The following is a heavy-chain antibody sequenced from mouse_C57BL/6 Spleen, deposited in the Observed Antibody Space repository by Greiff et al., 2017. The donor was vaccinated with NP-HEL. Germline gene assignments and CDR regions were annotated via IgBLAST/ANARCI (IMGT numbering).Heavy chain of an antibody. D-gene: IGHD1-1*01. CDR1: GYTFTSYW. CDR2: IDPSDSYT. Sequence: VQLQQPGAELVKPGASVKLSCKASGYTFTSYWMQWVKQRPGQGLEWIGEIDPSDSYTNYNQKFKGKATLTVDTSSSTAYMQLSSLTSEDSAVYYCARLIIVSSYDYFDYWGQGTTLTVSS. J-gene: IGHJ2*01. CDR3: ARLIIVSSYDYFDY. V-gene: IGHV1-50*01.